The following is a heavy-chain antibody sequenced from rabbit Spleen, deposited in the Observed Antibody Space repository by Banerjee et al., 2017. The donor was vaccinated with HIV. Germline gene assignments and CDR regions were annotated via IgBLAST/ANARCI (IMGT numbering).Heavy chain of an antibody. J-gene: IGHJ6*01. V-gene: IGHV1S40*01. CDR2: IYSGSSGDT. CDR1: GFSFSSRYY. Sequence: QSLEESGGDLVKPGASLTLTCTASGFSFSSRYYICWVSQAPGTGLEWTACIYSGSSGDTYYASLAKGRFTFSKTSSTTVTLQMTSLTAADTATYFCARDLDGVIGWNFGWWGPGTLVTVS. D-gene: IGHD4-1*01. CDR3: ARDLDGVIGWNFGW.